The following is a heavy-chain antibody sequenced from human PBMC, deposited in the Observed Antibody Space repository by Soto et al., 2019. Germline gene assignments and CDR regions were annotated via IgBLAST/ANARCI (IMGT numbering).Heavy chain of an antibody. V-gene: IGHV1-58*01. CDR2: IGVGSGNR. CDR3: AALGVNFDH. CDR1: GFTFTSSA. Sequence: SVKVSCKASGFTFTSSAVQWVRQARGQRLEWIGWIGVGSGNRHYAQKFQERVTITRDMSTNTAYMELSSLRSEDTAVYYCAALGVNFDHRGQGTLVTVSS. D-gene: IGHD2-8*01. J-gene: IGHJ4*02.